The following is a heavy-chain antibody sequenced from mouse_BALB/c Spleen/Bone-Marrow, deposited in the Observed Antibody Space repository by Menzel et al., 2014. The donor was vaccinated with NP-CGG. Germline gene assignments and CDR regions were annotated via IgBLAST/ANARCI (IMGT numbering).Heavy chain of an antibody. V-gene: IGHV3-8*02. J-gene: IGHJ2*01. CDR2: ISYSGNT. Sequence: EVKLVESGPSLVKPSQTLSLTCSVTGDSITNAYWNWIRKFPGNKIDYMGYISYSGNTYYNPSLKSRISITRDTSKNQFYLQLNSVTTEDTATYFCAGGTGYYFDYWGQGTTLTVSS. CDR1: GDSITNAY. CDR3: AGGTGYYFDY. D-gene: IGHD3-3*01.